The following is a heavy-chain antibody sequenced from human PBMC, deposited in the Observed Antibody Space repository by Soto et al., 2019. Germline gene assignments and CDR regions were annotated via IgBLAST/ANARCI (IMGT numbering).Heavy chain of an antibody. CDR3: ARVAYTSGFNFCDY. V-gene: IGHV4-59*01. J-gene: IGHJ4*02. D-gene: IGHD6-19*01. CDR2: IDYSGSA. Sequence: SETLSLTCTVSDGSISSYYWSWIRQSPGKGLEWIGYIDYSGSANYNPSLKSRVTMSADTSKNQFSLRLSSMTAADTAVYYCARVAYTSGFNFCDYWGPGTLVTVSS. CDR1: DGSISSYY.